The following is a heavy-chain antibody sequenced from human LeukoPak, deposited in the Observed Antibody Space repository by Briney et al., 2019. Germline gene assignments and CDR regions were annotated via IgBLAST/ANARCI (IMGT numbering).Heavy chain of an antibody. Sequence: GGSLRLSCAASGFTFSSYARSWVRQAPGKGLEWVSAISGSGGSTYYADSVKGRFTISRDNSKNTLHLQMNSLRAEDTAVYYCAKRGSSGWYVPAGIDYWGQGTLVTVSS. CDR1: GFTFSSYA. CDR2: ISGSGGST. J-gene: IGHJ4*02. D-gene: IGHD6-19*01. V-gene: IGHV3-23*01. CDR3: AKRGSSGWYVPAGIDY.